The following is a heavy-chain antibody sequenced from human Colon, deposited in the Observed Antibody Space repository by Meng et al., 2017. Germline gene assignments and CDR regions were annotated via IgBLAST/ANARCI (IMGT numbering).Heavy chain of an antibody. CDR1: GGSFSGYS. CDR3: ARSVRLGVAGKSGAY. V-gene: IGHV4-34*01. CDR2: INHTGNT. Sequence: QVPQPQWGAGLLKPSETLSLTCAVYGGSFSGYSWSWIRQPPGKGLEWIGEINHTGNTSYSPSLKSRLTISVDTSKNQFSLNLSSVTAADTALYYCARSVRLGVAGKSGAYWGQGTLVTVSS. D-gene: IGHD6-19*01. J-gene: IGHJ4*02.